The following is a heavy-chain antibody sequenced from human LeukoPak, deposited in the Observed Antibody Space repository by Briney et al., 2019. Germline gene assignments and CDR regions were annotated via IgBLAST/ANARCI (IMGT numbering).Heavy chain of an antibody. V-gene: IGHV3-21*01. D-gene: IGHD4-11*01. CDR3: VRDDYSNYPNWFDP. Sequence: GGSLRLSCAASGFTFSSYSMNWVRQAPGKGLEWVSSISSSSSYIYYADSVKGRFAISRDNAKNSLYLQMNSLRAEDTAVYYCVRDDYSNYPNWFDPWGQGTLVTVSS. CDR1: GFTFSSYS. J-gene: IGHJ5*02. CDR2: ISSSSSYI.